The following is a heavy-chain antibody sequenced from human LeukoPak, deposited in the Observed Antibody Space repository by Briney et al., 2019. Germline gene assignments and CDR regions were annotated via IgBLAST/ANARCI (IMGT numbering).Heavy chain of an antibody. V-gene: IGHV1-18*01. CDR1: GYTFTSYG. CDR2: ISAYNGNT. D-gene: IGHD3-22*01. J-gene: IGHJ5*02. Sequence: ASVKVSCKASGYTFTSYGISWVRQAPGQGLEWMGWISAYNGNTNYAQKLQGRVTMTTDTSTSTAYMELRSLRSDDTAVYYCARDYYDSSGYPPRRFDPWGQGTLVPVSS. CDR3: ARDYYDSSGYPPRRFDP.